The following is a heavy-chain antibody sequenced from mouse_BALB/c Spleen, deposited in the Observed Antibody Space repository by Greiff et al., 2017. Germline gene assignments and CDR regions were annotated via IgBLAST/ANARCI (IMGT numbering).Heavy chain of an antibody. Sequence: EVQGVESGGGLVQPGGSLKLSCAASGFTFSSFGMHWVRQAPEKGLEWVAYISSGSSTIYYADTVKGRFTISRDNPKNTLFLQMTSLRSEDTAMYYCAREGITTGYAMDYWGQGTSVTVSS. V-gene: IGHV5-17*02. D-gene: IGHD2-4*01. CDR2: ISSGSSTI. J-gene: IGHJ4*01. CDR3: AREGITTGYAMDY. CDR1: GFTFSSFG.